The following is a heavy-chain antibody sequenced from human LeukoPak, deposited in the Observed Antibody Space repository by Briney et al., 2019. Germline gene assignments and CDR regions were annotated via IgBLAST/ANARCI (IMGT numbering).Heavy chain of an antibody. D-gene: IGHD3-3*01. V-gene: IGHV1-3*01. CDR2: INAGNGDT. CDR1: GYTFTNYA. CDR3: ARGLWSAHRREYYFDS. Sequence: ASVKVSCKVSGYTFTNYAVNWLRQAPGQRLEWMGWINAGNGDTKFSQNYQARVTITRDASASTAYVELSSLTSEDTAVYFCARGLWSAHRREYYFDSWGQGTLVTVSS. J-gene: IGHJ4*02.